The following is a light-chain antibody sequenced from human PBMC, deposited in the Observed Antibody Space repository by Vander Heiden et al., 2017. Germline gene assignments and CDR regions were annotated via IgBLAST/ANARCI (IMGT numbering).Light chain of an antibody. CDR3: AAWDDSLNGL. Sequence: HSVLTPTPQASATPGQTGTISCSGSSSNIGSNTVNWYQLLPGTAPKLLIYGNNQRPSGVPDRFSGSKSGTSASLAISGLQSEDEADYYCAAWDDSLNGLFGGGTKLTVL. V-gene: IGLV1-44*01. CDR1: SSNIGSNT. CDR2: GNN. J-gene: IGLJ3*02.